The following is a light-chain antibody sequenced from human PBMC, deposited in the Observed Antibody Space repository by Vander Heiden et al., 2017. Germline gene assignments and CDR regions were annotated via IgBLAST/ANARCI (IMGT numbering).Light chain of an antibody. CDR3: QQYNNWPPWT. CDR2: DAS. J-gene: IGKJ1*01. V-gene: IGKV3-15*01. CDR1: QSVSSY. Sequence: EIVMTQSPATLSVSPGHRVTLSCRASQSVSSYLAWYQQKPGQAPRLLIFDASTRAAGVTARFSGSGSGTEFALTISSLQSEDFAVYYCQQYNNWPPWTLGQGTKVEV.